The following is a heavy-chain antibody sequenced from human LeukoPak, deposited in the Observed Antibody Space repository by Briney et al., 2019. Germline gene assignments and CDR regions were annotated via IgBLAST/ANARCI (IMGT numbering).Heavy chain of an antibody. CDR2: IYSGGST. V-gene: IGHV3-NL1*01. CDR3: ARRYSSGYYYVFDY. CDR1: AFTFSRYG. J-gene: IGHJ4*02. Sequence: GGSLRLSCAASAFTFSRYGMHWVRQAPGKGLEWVSVIYSGGSTYYADSVKGRFTISRDNAKNSLYLQMNSLRAEDTAVYYCARRYSSGYYYVFDYWGQGTLVTVSS. D-gene: IGHD3-22*01.